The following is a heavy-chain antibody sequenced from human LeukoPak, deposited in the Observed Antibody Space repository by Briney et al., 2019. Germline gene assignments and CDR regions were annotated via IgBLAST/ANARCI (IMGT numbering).Heavy chain of an antibody. Sequence: SETLSLTYSLYGAPYNSYYWLWLHQPPPKELYGIGDIDHRGTATYNPSLKSRLTISADASKNQFSLKLNSVTDADTAVYYCAVGITILGVAASFDSWGQGNLVIVTS. V-gene: IGHV4-34*01. CDR2: IDHRGTA. CDR1: GAPYNSYY. CDR3: AVGITILGVAASFDS. J-gene: IGHJ4*02. D-gene: IGHD3-3*01.